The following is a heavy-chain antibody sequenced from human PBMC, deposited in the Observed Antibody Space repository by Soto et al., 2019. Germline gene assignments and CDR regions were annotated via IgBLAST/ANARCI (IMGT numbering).Heavy chain of an antibody. Sequence: DVQLLESGGGLVQPGKSLRLSCAASGFSFISYAMSWVRQVPGKRLEWVSSISDSGGRTFYAESVEGRFTISRDDSTSTLFLQMNRLRAEDTAIYYCTKGGVRFLEWLGDVWGQGTTVTVSS. CDR1: GFSFISYA. CDR2: ISDSGGRT. CDR3: TKGGVRFLEWLGDV. J-gene: IGHJ6*02. V-gene: IGHV3-23*01. D-gene: IGHD3-3*01.